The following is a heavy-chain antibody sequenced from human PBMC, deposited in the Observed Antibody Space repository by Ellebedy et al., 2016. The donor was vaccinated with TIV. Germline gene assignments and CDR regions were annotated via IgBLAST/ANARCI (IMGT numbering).Heavy chain of an antibody. V-gene: IGHV4-34*01. Sequence: MPSETLSLTCAVSGGSFSDYYWSWIRQPPGKGLEWIGEINHSGSTNYSPSLKSQVTMSVDTSKNQFSLKLSFASAADTALYYCARVGEYYDSSGYYPHHFDYWGHGTLVTVSS. J-gene: IGHJ4*01. CDR1: GGSFSDYY. CDR2: INHSGST. CDR3: ARVGEYYDSSGYYPHHFDY. D-gene: IGHD3-22*01.